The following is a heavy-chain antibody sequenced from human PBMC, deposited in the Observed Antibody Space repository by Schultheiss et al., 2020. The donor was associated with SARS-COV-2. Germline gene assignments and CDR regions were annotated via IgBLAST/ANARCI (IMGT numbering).Heavy chain of an antibody. J-gene: IGHJ6*02. Sequence: GGSLRLSCAASGFTFSDYYMSWVRQAPGKGLEWVSAISGSGGSTYYADSVKGRFTISRDNAKNSLYLQMNSLRAEDTAVYYCARDRDGLLYYYYYGMDVWGQGTTVTVSS. CDR2: ISGSGGST. D-gene: IGHD5-24*01. CDR1: GFTFSDYY. CDR3: ARDRDGLLYYYYYGMDV. V-gene: IGHV3-11*01.